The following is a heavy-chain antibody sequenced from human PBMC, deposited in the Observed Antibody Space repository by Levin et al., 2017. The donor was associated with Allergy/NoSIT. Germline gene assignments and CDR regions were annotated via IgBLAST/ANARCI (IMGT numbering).Heavy chain of an antibody. CDR2: ISYDGSNK. Sequence: PGGSLRLSCAASGFTFSSYAMHWVRQAPGKGLEWVAVISYDGSNKYYADSVKGRFTISRDNSKNTLYLQMNSLRAEDTAVYYCARVSQYQLLYYFDYWGQGTLVTVSS. J-gene: IGHJ4*02. CDR1: GFTFSSYA. CDR3: ARVSQYQLLYYFDY. V-gene: IGHV3-30-3*01. D-gene: IGHD2-2*01.